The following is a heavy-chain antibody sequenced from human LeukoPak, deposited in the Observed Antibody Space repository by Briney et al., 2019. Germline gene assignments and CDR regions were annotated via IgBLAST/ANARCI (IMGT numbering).Heavy chain of an antibody. V-gene: IGHV4-34*01. J-gene: IGHJ4*02. Sequence: KPSETLSLTCAVYGGSFSGYYWSWIRQPPGKGLEWIGEINHSGSTNYNPSLKSRVTISVDTTKNQFSLKLISVTAADTAVYYCARGIYYDSSGPDYWGQGTLVTVSS. D-gene: IGHD3-22*01. CDR3: ARGIYYDSSGPDY. CDR1: GGSFSGYY. CDR2: INHSGST.